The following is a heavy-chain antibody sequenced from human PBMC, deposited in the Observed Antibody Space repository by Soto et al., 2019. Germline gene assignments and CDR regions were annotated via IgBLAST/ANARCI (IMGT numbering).Heavy chain of an antibody. V-gene: IGHV3-30-3*01. Sequence: QVQLVESGGGVVQPGRSLRLSCAASGFTFSSYAMHWVRQAPGKGLEWVAVISYDGSNKYYADSVKGRFTISRDNSKNTLYLQMNSLRAEDTAVYYCARAQKPYYDFWSGYSYYYYYGMDVW. CDR3: ARAQKPYYDFWSGYSYYYYYGMDV. J-gene: IGHJ6*01. CDR2: ISYDGSNK. D-gene: IGHD3-3*01. CDR1: GFTFSSYA.